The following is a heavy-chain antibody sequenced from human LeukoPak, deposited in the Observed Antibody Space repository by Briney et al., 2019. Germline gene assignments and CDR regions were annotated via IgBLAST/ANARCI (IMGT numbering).Heavy chain of an antibody. Sequence: SETLSLTCTVSGGSISSGGYYWSWIRQPPGKGLEWIGYIYHSGSTYYNPSLKSRVTISVDRSKNQFSLKLSSVTAADTAVYYCARLGPRITMVRGVKVFDYWGQGTLVTVSP. J-gene: IGHJ4*02. CDR3: ARLGPRITMVRGVKVFDY. CDR2: IYHSGST. V-gene: IGHV4-30-2*01. D-gene: IGHD3-10*01. CDR1: GGSISSGGYY.